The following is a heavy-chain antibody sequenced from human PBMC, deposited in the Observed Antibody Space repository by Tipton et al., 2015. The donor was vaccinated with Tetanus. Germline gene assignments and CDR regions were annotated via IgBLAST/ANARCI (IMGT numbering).Heavy chain of an antibody. CDR2: TWSHGGSR. CDR3: ARDGDSSGHYGIFDA. CDR1: GFIFNSYG. J-gene: IGHJ4*02. Sequence: SLRLSCATSGFIFNSYGIHWVRQAPGKGLEWVAVTWSHGGSRYYADSVKGRCAVSRDNSKNTVYLQMNSLSAEDTAVYYCARDGDSSGHYGIFDAWGQGTLLIVSS. D-gene: IGHD2-21*01. V-gene: IGHV3-33*01.